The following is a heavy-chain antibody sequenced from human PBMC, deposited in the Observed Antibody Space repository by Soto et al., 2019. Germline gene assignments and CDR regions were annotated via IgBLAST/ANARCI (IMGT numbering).Heavy chain of an antibody. CDR1: GFTFSSYA. J-gene: IGHJ4*02. CDR2: ISGSGGST. D-gene: IGHD6-13*01. V-gene: IGHV3-23*01. CDR3: ARRGPGTYFDY. Sequence: EVQLLDTGGGLVQPGGSLRLSCAASGFTFSSYAMNWVRQAPGKGLEWVSVISGSGGSTYYADSVKGRFTISRDNSKNTLYLQMNSLRAEDTAVYYCARRGPGTYFDYWGQGTLVTVSS.